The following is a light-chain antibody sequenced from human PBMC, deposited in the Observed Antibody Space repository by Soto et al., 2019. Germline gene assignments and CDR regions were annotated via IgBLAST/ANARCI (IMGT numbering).Light chain of an antibody. V-gene: IGKV3-15*01. CDR2: AVS. Sequence: EIMMTQSPGTLSASPGERATLSCRASQSVSSNLAWYQQKPGQAPRLLIYAVSTRATGIPARFSGSGSGTEFTLTLSSLQSEDFAVYYCQQYNKWPPTFGQGTKVEIK. CDR1: QSVSSN. J-gene: IGKJ1*01. CDR3: QQYNKWPPT.